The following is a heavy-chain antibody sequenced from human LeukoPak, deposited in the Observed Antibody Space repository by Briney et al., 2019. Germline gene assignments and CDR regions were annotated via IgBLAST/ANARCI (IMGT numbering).Heavy chain of an antibody. CDR1: GGTFSSYA. CDR2: TIPILGIA. Sequence: ASVKVSCKASGGTFSSYAISWVRQAPGQGLEWMGRTIPILGIANYAQKLQGRVTITADKSTSTAYMELSSLRSEDTAVYYCARSAMLIAVLDYWGQGTLVTVSS. D-gene: IGHD3-16*01. CDR3: ARSAMLIAVLDY. V-gene: IGHV1-69*04. J-gene: IGHJ4*02.